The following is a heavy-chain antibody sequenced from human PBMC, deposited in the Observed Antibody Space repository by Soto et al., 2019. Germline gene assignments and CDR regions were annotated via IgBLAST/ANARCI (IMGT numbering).Heavy chain of an antibody. CDR3: ARDIRSYYNWLNP. Sequence: GGSLRLSCAASGFTFSDYYMSSIRQAPGKGLEWVSYISSSGSTIYYADSVKGRFTISRDNAKNSLYLQMNSLRAEDTAAYYCARDIRSYYNWLNPCAQGTLGIV. J-gene: IGHJ5*02. CDR2: ISSSGSTI. CDR1: GFTFSDYY. V-gene: IGHV3-11*01. D-gene: IGHD3-10*01.